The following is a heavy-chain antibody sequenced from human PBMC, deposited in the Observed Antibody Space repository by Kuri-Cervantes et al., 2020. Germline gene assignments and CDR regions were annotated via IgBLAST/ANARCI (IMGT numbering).Heavy chain of an antibody. D-gene: IGHD2-15*01. CDR1: GGSFSGYY. J-gene: IGHJ5*02. CDR3: AREDYCSGGSCYSRVDWFDP. CDR2: ITHSGST. V-gene: IGHV4-34*01. Sequence: GSLRLSCAVYGGSFSGYYWNWIRQPPGKGLEWIGEITHSGSTNYNPSLKSRVTISVDTSKNQFSLKLSSVTAADTAVYYCAREDYCSGGSCYSRVDWFDPWGQGTLVTVSS.